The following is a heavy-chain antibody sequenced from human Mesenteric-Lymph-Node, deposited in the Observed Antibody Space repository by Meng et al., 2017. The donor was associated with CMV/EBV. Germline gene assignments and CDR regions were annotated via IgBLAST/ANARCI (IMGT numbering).Heavy chain of an antibody. CDR3: AKAEVLWDAFDI. V-gene: IGHV3-7*03. D-gene: IGHD1-1*01. Sequence: GESLKISCAASGFTGFTFSTYWMNWVRQAPGKGLEWVASIKQDGSKTDYVDSVKGRFTISRDNAKNSLYLQMNSLRAEDMALYYCAKAEVLWDAFDIWGQGTMVTVSS. CDR1: GFTGFTFSTYW. CDR2: IKQDGSKT. J-gene: IGHJ3*02.